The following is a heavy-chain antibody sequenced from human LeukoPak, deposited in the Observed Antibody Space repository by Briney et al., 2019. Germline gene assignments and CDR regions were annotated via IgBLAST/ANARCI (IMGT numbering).Heavy chain of an antibody. Sequence: GRSLRLSRAAPGVSLTGFWMSWLRQAPGKGLEWGANIKEDGKKLYQVDSLKGRFTISRDNDKNSLCLQMNSLRVEDTAIYYCARGQNWNHDFWGQGTLVTVSS. D-gene: IGHD1-14*01. CDR3: ARGQNWNHDF. CDR1: GVSLTGFW. CDR2: IKEDGKKL. V-gene: IGHV3-7*01. J-gene: IGHJ4*02.